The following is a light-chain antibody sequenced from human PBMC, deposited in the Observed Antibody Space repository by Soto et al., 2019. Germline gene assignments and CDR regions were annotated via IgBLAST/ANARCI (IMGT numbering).Light chain of an antibody. CDR3: QHYNSYSEE. CDR2: KAS. J-gene: IGKJ1*01. CDR1: QTISSW. V-gene: IGKV1-5*03. Sequence: DIQMTQSPSTLSGSVGDRVTITCRASQTISSWLAWYQQKPGKAPKLLIYKASTLKSGVPSRFSGSGSGTEFTLTISSLQPDDFATYYCQHYNSYSEEFGPGIKV.